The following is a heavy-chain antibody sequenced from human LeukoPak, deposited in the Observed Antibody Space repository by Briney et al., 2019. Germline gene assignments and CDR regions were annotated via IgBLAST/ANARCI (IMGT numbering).Heavy chain of an antibody. J-gene: IGHJ4*02. CDR2: INSDGSST. D-gene: IGHD6-19*01. CDR3: ARRSAVAGTVDY. V-gene: IGHV3-74*01. CDR1: GFTFSSYG. Sequence: GGTLRLSCAASGFTFSSYGMSWVRQAPGKGLVWVSRINSDGSSTNYADSVKGRFTISRDNAKNTLYLQMNSLRAEDTAVYYCARRSAVAGTVDYWGQGTLVTVSS.